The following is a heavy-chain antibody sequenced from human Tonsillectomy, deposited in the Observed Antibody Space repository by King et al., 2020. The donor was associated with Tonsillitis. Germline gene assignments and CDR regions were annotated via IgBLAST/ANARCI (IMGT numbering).Heavy chain of an antibody. D-gene: IGHD1-26*01. Sequence: QLQESGPGVVKPSETLSLTCTVSGGSINSSDHYWAWIRQPPGKALEWIGYKYYSGTIFYNPSLKSRVTISGGTSENRFSLKLSAVTAADTAVSFCARYLSGSFDYWGQGALVTVSS. CDR1: GGSINSSDHY. CDR3: ARYLSGSFDY. J-gene: IGHJ4*02. V-gene: IGHV4-39*01. CDR2: KYYSGTI.